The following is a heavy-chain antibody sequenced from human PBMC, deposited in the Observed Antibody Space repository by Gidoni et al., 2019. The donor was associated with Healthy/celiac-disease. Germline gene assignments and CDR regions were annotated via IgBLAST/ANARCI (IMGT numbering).Heavy chain of an antibody. CDR3: ARGDGYNDALDY. CDR1: GFTFSSYD. CDR2: IGTAGDT. V-gene: IGHV3-13*01. J-gene: IGHJ4*02. Sequence: EVQLVESGGGLVQPGGSLRLPCAASGFTFSSYDMHWVRQATGKGLEWVSAIGTAGDTYYPGSVKGRFTISRENAKNSLYLQMNSLRAGDTAVYYCARGDGYNDALDYWGQGTLVTVSS. D-gene: IGHD5-12*01.